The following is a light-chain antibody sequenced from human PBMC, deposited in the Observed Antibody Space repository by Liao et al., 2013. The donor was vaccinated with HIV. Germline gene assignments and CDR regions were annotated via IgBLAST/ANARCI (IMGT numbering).Light chain of an antibody. V-gene: IGLV3-21*04. Sequence: SYVLTQPPSVSVAPGKTARITCGENNIGSKSVHWYQQKPGQAPLLVINYDKDRPSGIPERFSGSNSGNTATLSISRVEAGDEADYYCQVWDSYYNIVFGGGTKLAVL. J-gene: IGLJ2*01. CDR2: YDK. CDR3: QVWDSYYNIV. CDR1: NIGSKS.